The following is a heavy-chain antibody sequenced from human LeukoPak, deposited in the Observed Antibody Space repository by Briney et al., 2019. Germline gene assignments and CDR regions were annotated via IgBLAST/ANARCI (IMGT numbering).Heavy chain of an antibody. CDR2: INSDGSST. D-gene: IGHD6-6*01. J-gene: IGHJ6*03. CDR3: ARDPPDEAALYYYMDV. V-gene: IGHV3-74*01. CDR1: GFTFSSYW. Sequence: GGSLRLSCAASGFTFSSYWMHWVRQAPGKGLVWVSRINSDGSSTSYADSAKGRFTISRDNAKNTLYLQMNSLRAEDTAVYYCARDPPDEAALYYYMDVWGKGTTVTVSS.